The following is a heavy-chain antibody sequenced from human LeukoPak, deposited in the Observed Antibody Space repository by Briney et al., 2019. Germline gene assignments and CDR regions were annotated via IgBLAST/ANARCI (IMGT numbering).Heavy chain of an antibody. Sequence: GGSLRLSCAASGFTFSDYYMSWIRQAPGKGLEWVANIKKDGSEKYYVDSVKGRLTISRDNAKNSLSLQMNSLRAEDTAVYYCARVEASGYDYGAFDSWGQGTLVTVSS. CDR3: ARVEASGYDYGAFDS. D-gene: IGHD5-12*01. CDR2: IKKDGSEK. J-gene: IGHJ4*02. V-gene: IGHV3-7*01. CDR1: GFTFSDYY.